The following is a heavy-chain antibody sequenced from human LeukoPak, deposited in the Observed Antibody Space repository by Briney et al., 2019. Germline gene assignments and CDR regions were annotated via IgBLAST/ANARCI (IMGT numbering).Heavy chain of an antibody. CDR1: GFTFDDYG. Sequence: RAGGSLRLSCAASGFTFDDYGMSWVRQAPGKGLEWVSGINWNGGSTGYADSVKGRFTISRDNAKNSLYLQMNSLRAEDTAVYFCARSGWETHFDHWGQGTLVTVSS. J-gene: IGHJ4*02. CDR2: INWNGGST. D-gene: IGHD6-19*01. CDR3: ARSGWETHFDH. V-gene: IGHV3-20*04.